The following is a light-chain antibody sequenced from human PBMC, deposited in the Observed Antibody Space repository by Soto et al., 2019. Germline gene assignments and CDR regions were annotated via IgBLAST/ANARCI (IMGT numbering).Light chain of an antibody. CDR3: CSYVGTNTSYV. V-gene: IGLV2-11*01. CDR1: SSDVGGYNY. Sequence: QSVLNQPRSVSGSPGQSVTISCTGASSDVGGYNYVSWYQQHPGKAPKVMIYDVSKRPSGGPDRFSGSKSGNTASLTISGLQAEDEADYYCCSYVGTNTSYVFGTGTKVTVL. J-gene: IGLJ1*01. CDR2: DVS.